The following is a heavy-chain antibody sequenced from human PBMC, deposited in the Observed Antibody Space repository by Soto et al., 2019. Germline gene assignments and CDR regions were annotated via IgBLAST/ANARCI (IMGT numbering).Heavy chain of an antibody. CDR1: GFTFTSYW. CDR3: ARGVRNYYGMDV. V-gene: IGHV3-74*01. CDR2: ISYDESST. Sequence: EVQLVESGGGLVQPGGSLRLSCAASGFTFTSYWIHWVRQAPGKGLVWVSRISYDESSTNYADSVKGRFTISRDNAKNTVYLKMNSLRAEDTAVDYCARGVRNYYGMDVWGQGIMVTVSS. J-gene: IGHJ6*02. D-gene: IGHD3-10*01.